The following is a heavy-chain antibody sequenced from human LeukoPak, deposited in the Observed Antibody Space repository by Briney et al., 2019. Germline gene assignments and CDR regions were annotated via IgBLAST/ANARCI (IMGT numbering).Heavy chain of an antibody. J-gene: IGHJ6*02. V-gene: IGHV3-30-3*01. D-gene: IGHD3-16*01. CDR1: GFTFSSYA. CDR3: AREGGEKSYGMDV. CDR2: ISYDGSNK. Sequence: PGGSLRLSCAASGFTFSSYAMHWVRQAPGKGLEWVAVISYDGSNKYYADSVKGRFTISRDNSKNTLYLQMNSLRAEDTAVYYCAREGGEKSYGMDVWGQGTTVTVSS.